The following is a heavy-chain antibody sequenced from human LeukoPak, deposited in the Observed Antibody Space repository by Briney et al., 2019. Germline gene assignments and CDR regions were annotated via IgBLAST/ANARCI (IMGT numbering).Heavy chain of an antibody. Sequence: SETLSLTCTVSGGSISSSSYYWGWIRQSPGKGLEWIGEIYHNGNTNYNPPLKSRVTISLEKSKNQFSLKLSSVTAADTAVYYCASRGSTVSGLPNMFPFDYWGQGTLVTVSS. D-gene: IGHD2-21*01. CDR1: GGSISSSSYY. V-gene: IGHV4-39*07. CDR3: ASRGSTVSGLPNMFPFDY. J-gene: IGHJ4*02. CDR2: IYHNGNT.